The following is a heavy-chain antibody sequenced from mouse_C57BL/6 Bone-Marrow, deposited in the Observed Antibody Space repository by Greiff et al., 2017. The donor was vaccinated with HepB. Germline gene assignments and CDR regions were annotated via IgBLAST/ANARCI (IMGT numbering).Heavy chain of an antibody. CDR1: GYTFTDHT. Sequence: QVQLKESDAELVKPGASVKISCKVSGYTFTDHTIHWMKQRPEQGLEWIGYIYPRDGSTKYNEKFKGKATLTADKSSSTAYMQLNSLTSEDSAVYFCARWRYYYGSSYGYWYFDVWGTGTTVTVSS. CDR3: ARWRYYYGSSYGYWYFDV. J-gene: IGHJ1*03. D-gene: IGHD1-1*01. V-gene: IGHV1-78*01. CDR2: IYPRDGST.